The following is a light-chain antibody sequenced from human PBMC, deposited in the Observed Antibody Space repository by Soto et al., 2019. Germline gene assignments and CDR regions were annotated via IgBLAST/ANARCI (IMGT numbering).Light chain of an antibody. CDR3: KQLDSYPIT. CDR1: RGISSY. Sequence: IQLPPSQSSLSGAVVYMVPITCLAIRGISSYLAWYQQKPGKAPKLLIYAASTLQSGVPSRFSGSGSGTDFTLTISSMQNEDLENYYCKQLDSYPITFGKGTQLEIK. CDR2: AAS. J-gene: IGKJ5*01. V-gene: IGKV1-9*01.